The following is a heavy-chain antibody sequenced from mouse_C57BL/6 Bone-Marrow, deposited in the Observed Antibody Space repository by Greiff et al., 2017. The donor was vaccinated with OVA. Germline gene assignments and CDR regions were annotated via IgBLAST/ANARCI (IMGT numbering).Heavy chain of an antibody. CDR3: ARRDYGSSYPYWYFDV. CDR2: IHPNSGST. D-gene: IGHD1-1*01. J-gene: IGHJ1*03. CDR1: GYTFTSYW. Sequence: QVQLQQSGAELVKPGASVKLSCKASGYTFTSYWMHWVKQRPGQGLEWIGMIHPNSGSTNYNEKFKSKATLTVDKSSSTAYMQLSSLTSEDSAVYYCARRDYGSSYPYWYFDVWGTGTTVTVSS. V-gene: IGHV1-64*01.